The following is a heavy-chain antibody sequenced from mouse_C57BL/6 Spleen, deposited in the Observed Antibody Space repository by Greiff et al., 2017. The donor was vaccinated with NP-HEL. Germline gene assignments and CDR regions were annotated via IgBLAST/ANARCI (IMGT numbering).Heavy chain of an antibody. CDR1: GFTFSSYA. CDR2: ISDGGSYT. Sequence: EVKLMESGGGLVKPGGSLKLSCAASGFTFSSYAMSWVRQTPEKRLEWVATISDGGSYTYYPDNVKGRFTISRDNAKNNLYLQMSHLKSEDTAMYYCARDRGSNYFYYAMDYWGQGTSVTVSS. CDR3: ARDRGSNYFYYAMDY. J-gene: IGHJ4*01. D-gene: IGHD2-5*01. V-gene: IGHV5-4*01.